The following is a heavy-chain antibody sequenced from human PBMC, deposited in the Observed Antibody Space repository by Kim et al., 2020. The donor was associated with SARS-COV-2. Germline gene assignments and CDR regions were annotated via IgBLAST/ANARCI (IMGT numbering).Heavy chain of an antibody. CDR3: QSFVSASYGVDV. D-gene: IGHD3-16*01. CDR2: IKSKTDGGTA. J-gene: IGHJ6*02. CDR1: GFTLTNAY. Sequence: LSLTCAASGFTLTNAYMSWVRQAPGKGLEWVGLIKSKTDGGTAHYAAPVKGRFTISRDDSKNTLYLQMNSLKAEDTAVYYCQSFVSASYGVDVWGQGTTVTVSS. V-gene: IGHV3-15*01.